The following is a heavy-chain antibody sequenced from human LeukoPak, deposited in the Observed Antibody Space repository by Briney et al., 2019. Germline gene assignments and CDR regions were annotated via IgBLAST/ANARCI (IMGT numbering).Heavy chain of an antibody. V-gene: IGHV3-30*02. CDR3: AKDSFSQNGIFDALDI. Sequence: GGSLRLSCAASGFTFSSYGMHWVRQAPGKGLEGVAFIRYVGSNKYYADSVKGRFTISREDSKNTLYLQMNSLKAEDTAVYYCAKDSFSQNGIFDALDIWGQGTMITVYS. CDR2: IRYVGSNK. J-gene: IGHJ3*02. D-gene: IGHD1-1*01. CDR1: GFTFSSYG.